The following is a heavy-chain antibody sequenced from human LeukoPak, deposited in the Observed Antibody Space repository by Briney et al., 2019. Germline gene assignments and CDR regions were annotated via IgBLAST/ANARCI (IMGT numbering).Heavy chain of an antibody. J-gene: IGHJ4*02. CDR1: GFTFSSYG. CDR3: AKGISSGYFDY. D-gene: IGHD3-22*01. V-gene: IGHV3-30*18. Sequence: PGRSLRLSCAASGFTFSSYGMQWVRQAPGKGLEWVAVISYDGSIEYYADSVKGRFSISGDNSKNTLYLQMNSLRAEDTALYYCAKGISSGYFDYWGQGTLVTVSS. CDR2: ISYDGSIE.